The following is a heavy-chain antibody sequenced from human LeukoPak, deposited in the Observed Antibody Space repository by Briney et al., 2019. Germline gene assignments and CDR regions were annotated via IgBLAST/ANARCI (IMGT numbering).Heavy chain of an antibody. Sequence: PVGSLRLSCAGSGFTFSSYEMNWVRQAPRKGLQWVSYISSSGSKIYYANSVKGRFTISRDNAKNSQSLQLNSLRVEDTAVYYCERGYRPQYTSVWDNWFVPWGQGSMVTVCS. CDR2: ISSSGSKI. J-gene: IGHJ5*02. CDR1: GFTFSSYE. CDR3: ERGYRPQYTSVWDNWFVP. V-gene: IGHV3-48*03. D-gene: IGHD6-19*01.